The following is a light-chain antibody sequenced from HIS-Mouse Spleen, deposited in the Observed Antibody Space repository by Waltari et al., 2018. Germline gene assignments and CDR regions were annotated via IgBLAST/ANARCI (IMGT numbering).Light chain of an antibody. CDR2: EVS. J-gene: IGLJ3*02. V-gene: IGLV2-14*01. CDR1: SSDVAGYNY. Sequence: QSALTQPASVSGSPGQSITISCPGTSSDVAGYNYVPWYQHHPGKAPKLMIYEVSNRPSGVSNRFSGSKSGNTASLTISGLQAEDEADYYCSSYTSSSTLWVFGGGTKLTVL. CDR3: SSYTSSSTLWV.